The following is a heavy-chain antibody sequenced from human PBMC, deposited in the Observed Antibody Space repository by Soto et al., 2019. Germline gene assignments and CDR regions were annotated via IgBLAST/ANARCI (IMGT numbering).Heavy chain of an antibody. CDR1: GSTFSNAW. CDR3: TTDRYDFWSGYYPWFDP. V-gene: IGHV3-15*01. D-gene: IGHD3-3*01. CDR2: IKSKTDGGTT. J-gene: IGHJ5*02. Sequence: RRLSCAASGSTFSNAWMSWVRQAPGKGLEWVGRIKSKTDGGTTDYAAPVKGRFTISRDDSKNTLYLQMNSLKTEDTAVYYCTTDRYDFWSGYYPWFDPWGQGTLVTVSS.